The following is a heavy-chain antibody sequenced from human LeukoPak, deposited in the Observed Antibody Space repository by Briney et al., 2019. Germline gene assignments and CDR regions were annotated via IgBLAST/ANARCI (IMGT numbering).Heavy chain of an antibody. J-gene: IGHJ5*02. CDR2: ISSSSSTI. Sequence: GGSLRLSCAASGFTFSDYYMSWIRQAPGKGLEWVSYISSSSSTIYYADSVKGRFTISRDNAKNSLYLQMNSLRAEDTAVYYCARELRFLEWLLRGGGWFDPWGQGTLVTVSS. V-gene: IGHV3-11*01. CDR3: ARELRFLEWLLRGGGWFDP. CDR1: GFTFSDYY. D-gene: IGHD3-3*01.